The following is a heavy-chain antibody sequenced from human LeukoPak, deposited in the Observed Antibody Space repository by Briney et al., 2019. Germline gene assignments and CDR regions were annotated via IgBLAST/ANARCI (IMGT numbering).Heavy chain of an antibody. J-gene: IGHJ5*02. CDR3: ARDTSSSWYFWFDP. CDR1: GFPFSDFY. CDR2: ISSSSRST. Sequence: GGSLRLSCAASGFPFSDFYMTWLRQAPGKGLEWVAHISSSSRSTHYADSVKARFTISRDNAKNTLYLQMNSLRAEDTAVYYCARDTSSSWYFWFDPWGQGTLVTVSS. D-gene: IGHD6-13*01. V-gene: IGHV3-11*06.